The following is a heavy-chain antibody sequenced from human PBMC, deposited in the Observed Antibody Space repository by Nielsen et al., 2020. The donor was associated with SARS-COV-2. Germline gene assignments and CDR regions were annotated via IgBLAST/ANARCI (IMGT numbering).Heavy chain of an antibody. CDR1: GFTFSSYW. CDR3: ARDWFYGSGSYYNVAAYYYYGMDA. D-gene: IGHD3-10*01. V-gene: IGHV3-7*03. CDR2: IKQDGSEK. Sequence: GESLKISCAASGFTFSSYWMSWVRQAPGKGLEWVANIKQDGSEKYYVDSVKGRFTISRDNAKNSLYLQMNSLRAEDTAVYYCARDWFYGSGSYYNVAAYYYYGMDAWGQGTTVTVSS. J-gene: IGHJ6*02.